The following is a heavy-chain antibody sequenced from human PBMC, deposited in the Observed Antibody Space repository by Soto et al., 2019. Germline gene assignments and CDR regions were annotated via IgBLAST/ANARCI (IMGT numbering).Heavy chain of an antibody. CDR2: ISYDGSNK. J-gene: IGHJ4*02. CDR3: ARAAGWYDFDS. D-gene: IGHD6-19*01. V-gene: IGHV3-30-3*01. CDR1: GFTFNSYT. Sequence: QVQLVESGGGVVQPGRSLRLSCVVSGFTFNSYTIHWVRQAPGKGLEWVAVISYDGSNKYYADPVKGRFSISRVNSKNTLFLQMSSLRVEDTAVYYCARAAGWYDFDSWGQGTLVTVSS.